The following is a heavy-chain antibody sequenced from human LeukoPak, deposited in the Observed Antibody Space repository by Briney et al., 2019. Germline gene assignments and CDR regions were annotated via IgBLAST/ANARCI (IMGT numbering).Heavy chain of an antibody. Sequence: GGSLRLSCAASGFSLDAYAMHWGRQAPGKGLEWVSLISGDAGSTYYADSVKGRFTISRDNSKNSLYLQMNSLRTEDTALYYCANDIAAAAYFFDYWGQGTLVTVSS. CDR3: ANDIAAAAYFFDY. CDR1: GFSLDAYA. D-gene: IGHD6-13*01. J-gene: IGHJ4*02. CDR2: ISGDAGST. V-gene: IGHV3-43*02.